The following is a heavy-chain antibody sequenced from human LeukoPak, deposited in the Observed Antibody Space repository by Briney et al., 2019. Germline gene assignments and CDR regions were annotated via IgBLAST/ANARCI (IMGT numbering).Heavy chain of an antibody. D-gene: IGHD1-26*01. V-gene: IGHV3-30*04. Sequence: GGSLRLSCAASGFTFSSYAMHWVRQAPGKGLEWVAVISYDGSNKYYADSVKGRFTISRDNSKNTLYLQMNSLRAEDTAVYYCAREGYSGSYRTNLPDYWGQGTLVTVSS. CDR3: AREGYSGSYRTNLPDY. J-gene: IGHJ4*02. CDR1: GFTFSSYA. CDR2: ISYDGSNK.